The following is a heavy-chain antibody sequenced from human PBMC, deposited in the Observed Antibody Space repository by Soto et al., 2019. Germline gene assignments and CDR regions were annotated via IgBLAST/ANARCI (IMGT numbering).Heavy chain of an antibody. V-gene: IGHV3-53*04. CDR3: ARGLVVAATSDAFDI. CDR2: IYSGGST. D-gene: IGHD2-15*01. CDR1: GFTVSSHY. Sequence: EVQLVESGGGLVQPGGSLRLSCAASGFTVSSHYMSWVRQAPGKGLEWVSVIYSGGSTYYADSVKGRFTISRHNSKNTLYLQMNSLRAEDTAVYYCARGLVVAATSDAFDIWGQGTMVTVSS. J-gene: IGHJ3*02.